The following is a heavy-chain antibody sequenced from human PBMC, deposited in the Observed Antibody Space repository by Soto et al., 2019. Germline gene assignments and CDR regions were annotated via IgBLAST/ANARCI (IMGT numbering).Heavy chain of an antibody. D-gene: IGHD6-19*01. CDR3: ASGPYSSGWYVEPGLDY. J-gene: IGHJ4*02. CDR1: GFTFSSYG. V-gene: IGHV3-33*01. Sequence: QVQLVESGGGVVQPGRSLRLSCAASGFTFSSYGMHWVRQAPGKGLEWVAVIWYDGSNKYYADSVKGRFTISRDNSKNTLYLQMNSLRAEDTAVYYCASGPYSSGWYVEPGLDYWGQGTLVTVSS. CDR2: IWYDGSNK.